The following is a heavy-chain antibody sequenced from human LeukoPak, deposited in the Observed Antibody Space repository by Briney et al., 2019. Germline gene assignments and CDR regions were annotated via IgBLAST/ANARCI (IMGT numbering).Heavy chain of an antibody. D-gene: IGHD6-19*01. CDR3: AGTIGGIAVAGEYYYYGMDV. CDR2: ISWNSGSI. V-gene: IGHV3-9*01. Sequence: GGSLRLSCAASGFTFDDYAVHWVRQAPGKGLEWVSGISWNSGSIGYADSVKGRFTISRDNAKNSLYLQMNSLRAEDTALYYCAGTIGGIAVAGEYYYYGMDVWGQGTTVTVSS. J-gene: IGHJ6*02. CDR1: GFTFDDYA.